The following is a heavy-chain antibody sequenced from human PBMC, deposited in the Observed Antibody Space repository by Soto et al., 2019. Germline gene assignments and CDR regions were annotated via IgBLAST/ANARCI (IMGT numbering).Heavy chain of an antibody. CDR3: TRDPREWRPFDY. V-gene: IGHV3-21*01. Sequence: EVQLVESGGGLVKPGGSLRLSCAASGFSFSSYTMIWVRQAPGKGVEGVSCMSGSSSYSYYADSVQGRFTISRDNAKNSVYLELHSMIVEDAAVYYCTRDPREWRPFDYWGQGTLVTVSS. J-gene: IGHJ4*02. CDR2: MSGSSSYS. CDR1: GFSFSSYT. D-gene: IGHD3-3*01.